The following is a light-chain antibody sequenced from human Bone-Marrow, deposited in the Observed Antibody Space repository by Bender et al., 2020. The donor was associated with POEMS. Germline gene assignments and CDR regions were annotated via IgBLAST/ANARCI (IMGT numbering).Light chain of an antibody. CDR1: NSDIGGFNY. V-gene: IGLV2-14*03. J-gene: IGLJ3*02. CDR3: SSYSISSPWV. Sequence: QSALTQPASVSGSPGQSITISCAGTNSDIGGFNYVSWYQQHPGKAPKLIIFDVTNRPSGVSFRFSGSKSGNTASLTISGLQPEDEADYYCSSYSISSPWVFSGGTKLTVL. CDR2: DVT.